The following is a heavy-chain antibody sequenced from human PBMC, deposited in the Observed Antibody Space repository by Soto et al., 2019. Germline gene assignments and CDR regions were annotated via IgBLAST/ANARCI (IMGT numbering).Heavy chain of an antibody. J-gene: IGHJ4*02. CDR1: GFTFSNHW. V-gene: IGHV3-7*03. Sequence: GVLRLSCAASGFTFSNHWMTWVRQASGKGLEWVASVNQDASEKYSVDSAKGRFTISRDNAKNSLYLQMNSLRVEDTALYYCARRSPLSRYYLDYWGQGAVVTVAS. CDR3: ARRSPLSRYYLDY. CDR2: VNQDASEK.